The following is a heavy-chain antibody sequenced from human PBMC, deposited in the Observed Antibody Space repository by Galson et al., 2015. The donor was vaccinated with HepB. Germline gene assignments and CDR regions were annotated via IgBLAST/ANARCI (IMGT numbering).Heavy chain of an antibody. V-gene: IGHV4-39*01. D-gene: IGHD3-9*01. Sequence: SLTCTVSGGSISSSSYYWGWIRQPPGKGLEWIGSIYYSGSTYYNPSLKSRVTISVDTSKNQFSLKLSSVTAADTAVYYCARHFAEYYDILTGYYDYWGQGTLVTVSS. CDR1: GGSISSSSYY. CDR3: ARHFAEYYDILTGYYDY. J-gene: IGHJ4*02. CDR2: IYYSGST.